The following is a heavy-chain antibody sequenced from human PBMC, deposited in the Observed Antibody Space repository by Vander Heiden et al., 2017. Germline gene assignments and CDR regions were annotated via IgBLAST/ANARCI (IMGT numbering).Heavy chain of an antibody. D-gene: IGHD6-19*01. J-gene: IGHJ4*02. CDR2: ISAYNGNT. Sequence: QVQLVQSGAEVKKPGASVKVSCKVSGYTLTSYGISWVRQAPGQGLGGREWISAYNGNTNYAQKLQGRVTMTTDTSTSTAYMELGGLRSDDTAVYYCARTPGSGWYSLDYWGQGTLVTVSS. CDR1: GYTLTSYG. V-gene: IGHV1-18*01. CDR3: ARTPGSGWYSLDY.